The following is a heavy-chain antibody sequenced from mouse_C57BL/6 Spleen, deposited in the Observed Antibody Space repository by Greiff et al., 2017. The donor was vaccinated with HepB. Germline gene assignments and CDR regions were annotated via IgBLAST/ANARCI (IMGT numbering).Heavy chain of an antibody. V-gene: IGHV12-3*01. Sequence: KLVESGPGLVKPSQSLFLTCSITGFPITSGYYWIWIRQSPGKPLEWMGYITHSGETFYNPSLQSPISITRETSKNQFFLQLNSVTTEDTAMYYCAGDRDGYGVAYWGQGTLVTVSA. CDR2: ITHSGET. J-gene: IGHJ3*01. CDR1: GFPITSGYY. CDR3: AGDRDGYGVAY. D-gene: IGHD2-2*01.